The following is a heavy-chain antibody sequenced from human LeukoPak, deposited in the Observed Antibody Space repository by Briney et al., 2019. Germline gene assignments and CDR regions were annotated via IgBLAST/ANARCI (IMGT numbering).Heavy chain of an antibody. J-gene: IGHJ6*02. CDR2: IYYSGST. Sequence: PSETLSLTCTVSGGSISSGGYYWSWIRQHPGKGLEWTGYIYYSGSTYYNPSLKSRVTISVDTSKNQFSLKLSSVTAADTAVYYCARSRYDILTGYYGPAYYGMDVWGQGTTVTVPS. V-gene: IGHV4-31*03. CDR3: ARSRYDILTGYYGPAYYGMDV. CDR1: GGSISSGGYY. D-gene: IGHD3-9*01.